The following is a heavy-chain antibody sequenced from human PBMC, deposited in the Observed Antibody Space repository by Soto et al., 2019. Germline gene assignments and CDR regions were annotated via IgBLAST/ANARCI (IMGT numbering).Heavy chain of an antibody. CDR1: GGTFSGYS. J-gene: IGHJ6*02. D-gene: IGHD6-25*01. CDR3: ARRGGRGLDF. Sequence: QVRLVQSGPEMRRPGSSVTVSCQASGGTFSGYSVNWVRQAPGQGLEWMGEIIPIFDTTTHAPRFQGRLTFTADASTPTVCLVLNSLTPDDTAVYYCARRGGRGLDFWGQGTTVNVAS. V-gene: IGHV1-69*01. CDR2: IIPIFDTT.